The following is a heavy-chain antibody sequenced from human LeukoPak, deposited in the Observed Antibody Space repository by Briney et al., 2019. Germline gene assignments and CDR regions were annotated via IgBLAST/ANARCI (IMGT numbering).Heavy chain of an antibody. Sequence: SETLSLTCTVSGGSISSYYWSWIRQPPGKGLEWIATIYYNGDTYYNPSLKSRVTISVDTSKNQFSLRLSSVTAADTAVYYCASPREMATIYDAFDIWGQGTMVTVSS. J-gene: IGHJ3*02. CDR3: ASPREMATIYDAFDI. CDR2: IYYNGDT. V-gene: IGHV4-59*04. CDR1: GGSISSYY. D-gene: IGHD5-24*01.